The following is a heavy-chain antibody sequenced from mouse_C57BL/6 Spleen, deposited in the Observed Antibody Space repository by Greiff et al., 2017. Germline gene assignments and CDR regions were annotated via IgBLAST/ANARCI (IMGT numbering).Heavy chain of an antibody. Sequence: QVQLQQSGPGLVQPSQSLSITCTVSGFSLTSYGVHWVRQSPGKGLEWLGVIWRGGSTDYNAAFMSRLSITKDNSKSQVFFKMNSLQADDTAIYYCAKGYEYDGWYFDVWGTGTTVTVSS. V-gene: IGHV2-5*01. CDR2: IWRGGST. CDR1: GFSLTSYG. J-gene: IGHJ1*03. CDR3: AKGYEYDGWYFDV. D-gene: IGHD2-4*01.